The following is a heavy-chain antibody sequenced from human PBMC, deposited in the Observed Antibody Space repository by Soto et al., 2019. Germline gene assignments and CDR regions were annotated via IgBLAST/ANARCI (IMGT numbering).Heavy chain of an antibody. CDR2: IYYSGST. D-gene: IGHD3-16*02. J-gene: IGHJ4*02. Sequence: QLQLQESGPGLVKPSETLSLTCTVSGGSISSSSYYWGWIRQPPGKGLEWLGSIYYSGSTYYNPSLKSRGIISVDTSKNQFSLKLSAVTAADTAVYYCGSLDYDYIWGSYRSFDYWGQGTLVTVSS. CDR3: GSLDYDYIWGSYRSFDY. V-gene: IGHV4-39*01. CDR1: GGSISSSSYY.